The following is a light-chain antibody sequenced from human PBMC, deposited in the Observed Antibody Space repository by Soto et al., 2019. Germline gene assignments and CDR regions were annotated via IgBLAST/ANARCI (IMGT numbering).Light chain of an antibody. CDR1: QSISSW. CDR3: KQYSANWT. J-gene: IGKJ1*01. Sequence: DIQMTQSPSTLSASVGDRVTITCRASQSISSWLAWYQQKPGTAPNLLIYKASTLQSGVPSRFSGSGSGTEFTLTISILQPDDSATYYCKQYSANWTFGQGTKVEIK. CDR2: KAS. V-gene: IGKV1-5*03.